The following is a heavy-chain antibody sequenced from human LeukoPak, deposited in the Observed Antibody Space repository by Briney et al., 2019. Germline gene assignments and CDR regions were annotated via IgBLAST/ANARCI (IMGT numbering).Heavy chain of an antibody. Sequence: GGSLRLSCAASGFTFSSYSMNWVRQAPGKGLEWVSSISSSSSYIYYADSVKGRFTISRDNAKNSLYLQMNSLRAEDTAVYYCARDRFVAEQLVRVYFDLWGRGTLVTVSS. J-gene: IGHJ2*01. V-gene: IGHV3-21*01. CDR1: GFTFSSYS. D-gene: IGHD6-6*01. CDR3: ARDRFVAEQLVRVYFDL. CDR2: ISSSSSYI.